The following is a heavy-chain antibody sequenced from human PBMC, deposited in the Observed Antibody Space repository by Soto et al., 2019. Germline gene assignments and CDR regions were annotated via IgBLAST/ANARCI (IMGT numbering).Heavy chain of an antibody. Sequence: EVQLLESGGGLVQPGGSLRLSCAASGFTFSSYAMSWVRQAPGKGLEWVSAISGSGGSTYYADSVKGRFTISRDNSKNTLYLQINSLRAEDTAVYYCAAAITIFGVAPDYWGQGTLVTVSS. CDR2: ISGSGGST. D-gene: IGHD3-3*01. J-gene: IGHJ4*02. CDR3: AAAITIFGVAPDY. V-gene: IGHV3-23*01. CDR1: GFTFSSYA.